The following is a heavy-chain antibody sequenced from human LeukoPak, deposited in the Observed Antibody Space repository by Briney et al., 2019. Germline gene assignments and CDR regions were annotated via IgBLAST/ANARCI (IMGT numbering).Heavy chain of an antibody. V-gene: IGHV3-23*01. Sequence: PGGSLRLSCAASGFTFSSYAMSWVRQAPGKGLEWVSTISGTGGSTYYADSVKGQFTISRDNSKNTLYLQMNSLRAEDTAVYYCAKDWVIGRQGAHAFGIWGQGTMVTVSS. CDR3: AKDWVIGRQGAHAFGI. CDR1: GFTFSSYA. CDR2: ISGTGGST. D-gene: IGHD2-21*01. J-gene: IGHJ3*02.